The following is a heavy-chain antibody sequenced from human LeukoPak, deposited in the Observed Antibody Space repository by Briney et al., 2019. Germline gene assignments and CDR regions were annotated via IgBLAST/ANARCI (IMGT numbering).Heavy chain of an antibody. CDR2: IIPILSMS. J-gene: IGHJ4*02. CDR1: GGTFSSYP. V-gene: IGHV1-69*05. D-gene: IGHD6-19*01. CDR3: AVAGAEDY. Sequence: SVKVSCKASGGTFSSYPIHWVRQAPGQGLEWMGGIIPILSMSNYAQKFQGRVTIITDESTFTAYMELSSLRSEDTAVYYCAVAGAEDYWGQGTLVTVFS.